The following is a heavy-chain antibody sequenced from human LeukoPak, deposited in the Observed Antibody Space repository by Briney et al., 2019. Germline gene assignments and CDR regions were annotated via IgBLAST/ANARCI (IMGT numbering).Heavy chain of an antibody. CDR2: IYYSGST. J-gene: IGHJ4*02. V-gene: IGHV4-39*01. Sequence: SETLSLTCTVSGGSISSSSYYWGWIGQPPGKGLEWIGSIYYSGSTYYNPSLKSRVTISVDTSKNQFSLKLSSVTAADTAVYYCRGYREITMIVVGGYYFDYWGQGTLVTVSS. D-gene: IGHD3-22*01. CDR1: GGSISSSSYY. CDR3: RGYREITMIVVGGYYFDY.